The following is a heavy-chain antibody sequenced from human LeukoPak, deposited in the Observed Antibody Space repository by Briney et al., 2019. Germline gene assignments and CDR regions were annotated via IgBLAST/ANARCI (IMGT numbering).Heavy chain of an antibody. Sequence: GGSLRLSCATSGFVFSNYAMNWVRQVPGKGLEYVSAITGDGSTPYYANSVKGRFTISRDNSRNTLYLQMGSLGSEDMAVYYCARVGFSGYDSWGQGTLVTVSS. CDR1: GFVFSNYA. CDR3: ARVGFSGYDS. CDR2: ITGDGSTP. V-gene: IGHV3-64*01. D-gene: IGHD5-12*01. J-gene: IGHJ5*02.